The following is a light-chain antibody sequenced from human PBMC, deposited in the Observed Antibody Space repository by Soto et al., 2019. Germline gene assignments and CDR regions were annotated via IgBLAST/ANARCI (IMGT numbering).Light chain of an antibody. CDR3: CSYIGHYIYV. CDR1: STDIGAYNY. V-gene: IGLV2-14*01. CDR2: EVT. J-gene: IGLJ1*01. Sequence: QSALTQPASVSGSPGQSITISCTGTSTDIGAYNYVSWYQQHPGKAPKLLIYEVTNRPSGVSNRFSGSKSGNTASLTISGLQAEDEADYYCCSYIGHYIYVFGTGTKVTVL.